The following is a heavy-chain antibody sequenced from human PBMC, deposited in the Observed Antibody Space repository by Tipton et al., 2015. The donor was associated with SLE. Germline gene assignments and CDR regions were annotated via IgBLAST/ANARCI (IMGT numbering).Heavy chain of an antibody. CDR2: INNSGDT. D-gene: IGHD3-22*01. CDR1: GGSFSGYY. J-gene: IGHJ4*02. V-gene: IGHV4-34*01. CDR3: ARTSSDSYWGDYFDY. Sequence: TLSLTCVVYGGSFSGYYWNWIRQPPGKGLEWIGEINNSGDTNYNPSLKSRVTISLDASKNQFSLKLNSVTAADTAVYFCARTSSDSYWGDYFDYWGQGTLVTVSS.